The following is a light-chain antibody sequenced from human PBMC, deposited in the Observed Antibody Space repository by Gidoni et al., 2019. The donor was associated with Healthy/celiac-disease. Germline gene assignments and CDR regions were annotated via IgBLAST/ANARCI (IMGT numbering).Light chain of an antibody. V-gene: IGKV3-20*01. CDR2: GAS. CDR3: QQYGSSPPTT. J-gene: IGKJ2*01. CDR1: QSVSSSY. Sequence: EIVWTQSPGTRSLSPGDRATLSCRASQSVSSSYLAWYQQKPGQAPRLLIYGASSRATGIPDRFSGSGSGTDFTLTISRLEPEDFAVYYCQQYGSSPPTTFXQXTKLEIK.